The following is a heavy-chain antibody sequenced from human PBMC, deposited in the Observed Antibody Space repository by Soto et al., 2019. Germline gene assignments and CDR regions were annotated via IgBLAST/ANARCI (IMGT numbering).Heavy chain of an antibody. V-gene: IGHV4-34*01. J-gene: IGHJ6*02. D-gene: IGHD2-2*01. CDR3: ARVRSVVPAAMRLYYYYGMDV. Sequence: SETLSLTCAVYGGSFSGYYWSWIRQPPGKGLEWTGEINHSGSTNYNPSLKSRVTISVDTSKNQFSLKLSSVTAADTAVYYCARVRSVVPAAMRLYYYYGMDVWGQGTTVTVSS. CDR1: GGSFSGYY. CDR2: INHSGST.